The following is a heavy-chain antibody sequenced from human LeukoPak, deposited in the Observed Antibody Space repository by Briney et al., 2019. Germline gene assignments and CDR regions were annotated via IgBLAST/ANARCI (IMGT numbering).Heavy chain of an antibody. CDR1: GYTFTSYD. D-gene: IGHD1-14*01. V-gene: IGHV1-8*03. J-gene: IGHJ4*02. Sequence: ASVKVSCKASGYTFTSYDINWVRQATGQGLEWMGWMNPNSGNTGYAQKFQGRVIITRNTSISTAYMELSSLRSEDTAVYYCARSSGEEPNFDYWGQGTLVTVSS. CDR2: MNPNSGNT. CDR3: ARSSGEEPNFDY.